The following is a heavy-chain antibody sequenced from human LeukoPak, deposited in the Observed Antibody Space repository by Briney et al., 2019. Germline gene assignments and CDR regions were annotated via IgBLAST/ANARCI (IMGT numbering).Heavy chain of an antibody. D-gene: IGHD3-10*01. Sequence: GASVKVSCKASGYTFTSYYMHWVRQAPGQGLEWMGIINPSGGSTSYAQKFQGRVTMTEDTSTDTAYMELSSLRSEDTAVYYCATRGWYYGSGSYYNSNWFDPWGQGTLVTVSS. J-gene: IGHJ5*02. CDR1: GYTFTSYY. CDR2: INPSGGST. V-gene: IGHV1-46*01. CDR3: ATRGWYYGSGSYYNSNWFDP.